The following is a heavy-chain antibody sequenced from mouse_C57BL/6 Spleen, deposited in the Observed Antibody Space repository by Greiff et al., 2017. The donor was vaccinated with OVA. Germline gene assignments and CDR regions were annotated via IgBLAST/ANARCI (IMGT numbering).Heavy chain of an antibody. CDR1: GFNIKDYY. CDR2: IDPEDGDT. V-gene: IGHV14-1*01. J-gene: IGHJ3*01. CDR3: TIYYYGSSYPY. Sequence: EVQLQQSGAELVRPGASVKLSCTASGFNIKDYYMHWVKQRPEQGLEWIGRIDPEDGDTEYAPKFQGKATMTADTSSNTAYLQLSSLTSEDTAVYYCTIYYYGSSYPYWGQGTLVTVSA. D-gene: IGHD1-1*01.